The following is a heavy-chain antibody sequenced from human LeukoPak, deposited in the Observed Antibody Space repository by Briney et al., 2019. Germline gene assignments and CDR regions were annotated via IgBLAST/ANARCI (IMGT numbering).Heavy chain of an antibody. CDR2: IYYSGST. Sequence: GSLRLSCAASGFTFSSYWMSWVRQAPGKGLEWIGSIYYSGSTYYNPSLKSRVTISVDTSRNQFSLRLNSVTAADTAVYYCAKSNGYGLIDIWGQGTMVTVSS. V-gene: IGHV4-39*07. D-gene: IGHD3-10*01. CDR3: AKSNGYGLIDI. J-gene: IGHJ3*02. CDR1: GFTFSSYW.